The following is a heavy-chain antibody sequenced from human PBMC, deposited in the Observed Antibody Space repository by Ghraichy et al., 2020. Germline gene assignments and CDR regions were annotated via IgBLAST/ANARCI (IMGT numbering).Heavy chain of an antibody. D-gene: IGHD6-19*01. CDR3: ARGIAVAGPRAYYYYGMDV. CDR1: GFTFSSYA. V-gene: IGHV3-30*04. CDR2: ISYDGSNK. Sequence: GGSLRLSCAASGFTFSSYAMHWVRQAPGKGLEWVAVISYDGSNKYYADSVKGRFTISRDNSKNTLYLQMNSLRAEDTAVYYCARGIAVAGPRAYYYYGMDVWGQGTTVTVSS. J-gene: IGHJ6*02.